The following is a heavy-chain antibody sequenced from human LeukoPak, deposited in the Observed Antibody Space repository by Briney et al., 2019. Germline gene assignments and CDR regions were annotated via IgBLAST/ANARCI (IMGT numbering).Heavy chain of an antibody. V-gene: IGHV1-24*01. D-gene: IGHD2-2*01. J-gene: IGHJ5*02. CDR2: FDPEDGET. Sequence: ASVKVSCKVSGYTLTELSMHWVRQAPGKGLEWMGGFDPEDGETIYAQKFQGRVTMTEDTSTDTAYMELSSLRSEDTAVYYCATGPIAAGYCSSTSCPPWFDPWGQGTLVTVSS. CDR3: ATGPIAAGYCSSTSCPPWFDP. CDR1: GYTLTELS.